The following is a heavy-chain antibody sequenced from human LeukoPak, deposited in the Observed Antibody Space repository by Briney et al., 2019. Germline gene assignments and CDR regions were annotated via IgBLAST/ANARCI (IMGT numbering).Heavy chain of an antibody. Sequence: KPSETLSLTCTVSGGSISSYYWSWIRQPPGKGLEWIGYIYYSGSTNYNPSLKSRVTISVDTSKNQFSLKLSSVTAADTAVYYCARGNDRDYDFWSGYYTGLTNWFDPWGQGTLVTVSS. D-gene: IGHD3-3*01. CDR3: ARGNDRDYDFWSGYYTGLTNWFDP. CDR1: GGSISSYY. V-gene: IGHV4-59*01. CDR2: IYYSGST. J-gene: IGHJ5*02.